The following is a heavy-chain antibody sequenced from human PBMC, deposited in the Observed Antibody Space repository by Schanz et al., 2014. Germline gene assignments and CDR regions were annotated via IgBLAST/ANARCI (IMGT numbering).Heavy chain of an antibody. J-gene: IGHJ4*01. CDR2: ISGSGRDT. V-gene: IGHV3-11*06. Sequence: VQLVESGGGLVQSGGSLRLSCAASGFTFSDYYMSWIRQAPGKGPEWFSAISGSGRDTYYAASVKGRFTISRDNAKDSLYLQMTSLRAEDTAVYYCATQYCSGTTCYTDSWDHWGQGTLVTVSS. CDR3: ATQYCSGTTCYTDSWDH. D-gene: IGHD2-2*02. CDR1: GFTFSDYY.